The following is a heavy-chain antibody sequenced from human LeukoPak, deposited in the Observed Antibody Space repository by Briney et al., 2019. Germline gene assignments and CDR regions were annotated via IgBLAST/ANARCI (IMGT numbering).Heavy chain of an antibody. Sequence: SQTLSLTCTVSGGSISSGGYYWSWIRQHPGKGLEWIGYIYYSGSTYYNPSLKSRVTISVDTSKNQFSLKLSSVTAEDTAVYYCARGEGGHCGGDCHVRFWGQGTLVTVSS. CDR2: IYYSGST. V-gene: IGHV4-31*03. CDR3: ARGEGGHCGGDCHVRF. D-gene: IGHD2-21*01. CDR1: GGSISSGGYY. J-gene: IGHJ4*02.